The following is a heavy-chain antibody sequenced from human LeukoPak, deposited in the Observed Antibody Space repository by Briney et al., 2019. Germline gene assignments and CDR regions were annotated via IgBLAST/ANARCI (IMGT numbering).Heavy chain of an antibody. CDR1: GFSFSNYA. J-gene: IGHJ4*02. D-gene: IGHD3-22*01. Sequence: GRSLRLSCVASGFSFSNYAMTWVRQAPGKGLEWVSTLTGSGISTYYARSVKSRFTISRDNSKNTLYLQMNSLTVEDTAVYFCARDHPETSGYYYLPLCCWGQGTLVTVSS. V-gene: IGHV3-23*01. CDR3: ARDHPETSGYYYLPLCC. CDR2: LTGSGIST.